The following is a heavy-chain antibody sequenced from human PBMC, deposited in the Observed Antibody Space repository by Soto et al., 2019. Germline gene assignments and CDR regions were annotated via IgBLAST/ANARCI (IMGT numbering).Heavy chain of an antibody. J-gene: IGHJ5*02. CDR1: GRSISEINSY. CDR3: ARPEGGYGSGYSWFDP. D-gene: IGHD5-12*01. Sequence: ASETLSLTCSVSGRSISEINSYWGWIRQTPGEGLEWIGTIHHTGSTYYNPSLKSRVIISLDTSKNQFSLKLSSVTAADTALYYCARPEGGYGSGYSWFDPWGQGTRVTVSS. V-gene: IGHV4-39*01. CDR2: IHHTGST.